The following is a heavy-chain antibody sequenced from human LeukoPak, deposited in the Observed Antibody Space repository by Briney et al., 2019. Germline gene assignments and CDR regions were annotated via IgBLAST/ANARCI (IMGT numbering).Heavy chain of an antibody. V-gene: IGHV1-18*01. Sequence: VASVKVSCKASGYTFISYGISWVRQAPGQGLEWMGWNSAYNGNTDYAQKLQGRVTMTTDTSTSTAYMELRSLRSDDTAVYYCARQIVVDDPFDYWGQGTLVTV. D-gene: IGHD3-22*01. CDR3: ARQIVVDDPFDY. J-gene: IGHJ4*02. CDR1: GYTFISYG. CDR2: NSAYNGNT.